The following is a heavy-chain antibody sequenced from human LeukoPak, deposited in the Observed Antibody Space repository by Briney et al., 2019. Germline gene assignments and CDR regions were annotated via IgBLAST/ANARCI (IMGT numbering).Heavy chain of an antibody. CDR2: ISSSCSTI. CDR1: GFTFSDYY. D-gene: IGHD3-10*01. CDR3: ARWSVLLWFGEFDP. V-gene: IGHV3-11*04. Sequence: KPGGSLRLSCAASGFTFSDYYMSWIRQAPGKGLEWVSYISSSCSTIYYADSVKGRFTISRDNAKNSLYLQMNSLRAEDTAVYYCARWSVLLWFGEFDPWGQGTLVTVSS. J-gene: IGHJ5*02.